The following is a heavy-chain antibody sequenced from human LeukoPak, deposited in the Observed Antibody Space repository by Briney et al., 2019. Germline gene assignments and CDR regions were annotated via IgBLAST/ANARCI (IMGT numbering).Heavy chain of an antibody. CDR1: GYSFTSYW. V-gene: IGHV5-51*01. D-gene: IGHD2-2*01. Sequence: GESLKISCKGSGYSFTSYWIGWVLQMPGKGLEWMGIIYPGDSDTRYSPSFQGQVTISADKSISTAYLQWSSLKASDTAMYYCARHLVVPAATTQGWFDLWGQGTLVTVSS. CDR2: IYPGDSDT. CDR3: ARHLVVPAATTQGWFDL. J-gene: IGHJ5*02.